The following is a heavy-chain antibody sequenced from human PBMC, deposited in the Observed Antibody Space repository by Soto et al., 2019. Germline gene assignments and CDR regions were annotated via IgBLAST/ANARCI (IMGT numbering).Heavy chain of an antibody. Sequence: QVQVVESGGGVVQPGRSLRLSCAASGFTFSSFGMHWVRQAPGKGLEWVSLIWYDGSKKSYGDSVKGRFTISRDNSRNTVYLQMNCLRAHDTAVYYCARDASYYSLWSGYYPSRNGMDVWGQGTTVTVSS. CDR3: ARDASYYSLWSGYYPSRNGMDV. D-gene: IGHD3-3*01. CDR2: IWYDGSKK. V-gene: IGHV3-33*01. CDR1: GFTFSSFG. J-gene: IGHJ6*02.